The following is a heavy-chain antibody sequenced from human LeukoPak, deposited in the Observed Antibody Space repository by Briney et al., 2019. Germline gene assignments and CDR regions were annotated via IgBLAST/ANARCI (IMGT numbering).Heavy chain of an antibody. Sequence: ASVKVSCKASGGTFNNYAISWVRQAPGQGLEWMGGIIPIFGSANYAQKFQGRVTITTDESTSTAYMELSSLRSEDTAVYYCARGGWVTPFDYWGQGTLVTVSS. D-gene: IGHD5-18*01. CDR1: GGTFNNYA. CDR2: IIPIFGSA. V-gene: IGHV1-69*05. CDR3: ARGGWVTPFDY. J-gene: IGHJ4*02.